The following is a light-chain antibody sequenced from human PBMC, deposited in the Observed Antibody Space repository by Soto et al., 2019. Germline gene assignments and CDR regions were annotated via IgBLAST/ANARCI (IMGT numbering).Light chain of an antibody. CDR2: KAS. V-gene: IGKV1-5*03. CDR3: QHYNSYSEA. CDR1: QTISSW. J-gene: IGKJ1*01. Sequence: DIQMAQTPSALPGSVEDSVTSSSRASQTISSWLAWYQQKPGKAPKLLIYKASTLKSGVPSRFSGSGSGTEFTLTISSLQPADFATYYCQHYNSYSEAFGQGTKVDIK.